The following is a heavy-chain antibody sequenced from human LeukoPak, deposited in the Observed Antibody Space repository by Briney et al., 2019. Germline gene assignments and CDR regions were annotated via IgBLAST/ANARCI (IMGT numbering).Heavy chain of an antibody. V-gene: IGHV3-33*06. CDR2: IWYDGSNK. Sequence: PGGSLRLSCAASGFTFSSYGTHWVRQAPGKGLEWVAVIWYDGSNKYYADSVKGRFTISRDNSKNTLYLQMNSLRAEDTAVYYCAKEPVSKSMRYYFDYWGQGTLVTVSS. J-gene: IGHJ4*02. CDR1: GFTFSSYG. D-gene: IGHD2-2*01. CDR3: AKEPVSKSMRYYFDY.